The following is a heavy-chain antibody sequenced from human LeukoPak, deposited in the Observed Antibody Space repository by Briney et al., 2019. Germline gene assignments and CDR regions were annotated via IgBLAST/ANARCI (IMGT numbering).Heavy chain of an antibody. CDR3: ARVDAITIYYFDY. CDR1: GYTFTGYY. Sequence: GASVKVSCKASGYTFTGYYMHWVRQAPGQGLEWMGWINPNSGGTNYAQKFQGRVTMTRDTSISTAYMELSRLRSDDTAVYYCARVDAITIYYFDYWGQGTTVTVSS. D-gene: IGHD3-3*01. CDR2: INPNSGGT. J-gene: IGHJ4*02. V-gene: IGHV1-2*02.